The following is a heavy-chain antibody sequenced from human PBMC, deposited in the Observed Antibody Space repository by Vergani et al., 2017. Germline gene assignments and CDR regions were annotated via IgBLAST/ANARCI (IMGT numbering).Heavy chain of an antibody. J-gene: IGHJ4*02. V-gene: IGHV3-15*01. CDR3: YTVDQDY. Sequence: EVQVVESGGGLIKPGGSLRLSCVVSGITFKNAWINWVRQAPGKGLEWIGRIRSKNDGGTADYAAPLKGRFTISRDDSKDSAFLLVNNLKTEDTAVYFCYTVDQDYWRQATLVTDSS. D-gene: IGHD2-2*01. CDR2: IRSKNDGGTA. CDR1: GITFKNAW.